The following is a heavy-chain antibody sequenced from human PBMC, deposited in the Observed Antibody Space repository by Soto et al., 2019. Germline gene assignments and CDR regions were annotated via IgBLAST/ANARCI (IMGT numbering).Heavy chain of an antibody. CDR3: AIGLRDYGSGSYYGDGYYGMDV. J-gene: IGHJ6*02. V-gene: IGHV4-31*03. D-gene: IGHD3-10*01. CDR1: GVSISSGGYY. Sequence: PSETLSLSCTVSGVSISSGGYYWSWIRQHPGKGLEWIGYIYYSGSTYYNPSLKSRVTISVDTSKNQFSLKLSSVTAADTAVYYCAIGLRDYGSGSYYGDGYYGMDVWGQGTTVTVSS. CDR2: IYYSGST.